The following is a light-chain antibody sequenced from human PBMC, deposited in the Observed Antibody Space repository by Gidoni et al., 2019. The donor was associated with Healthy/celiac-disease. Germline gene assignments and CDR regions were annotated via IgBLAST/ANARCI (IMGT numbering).Light chain of an antibody. CDR2: AAS. CDR1: QSISSY. Sequence: DIQMTQSPSSLSASVGDRVTITCRASQSISSYLNWYQQKPGKAPKLLIYAASSLQSGVPSRFSGSGSGTDVTLTISSLQPEDFATYYCQQSYSTPRVYTFGQGTKLEIK. CDR3: QQSYSTPRVYT. J-gene: IGKJ2*01. V-gene: IGKV1-39*01.